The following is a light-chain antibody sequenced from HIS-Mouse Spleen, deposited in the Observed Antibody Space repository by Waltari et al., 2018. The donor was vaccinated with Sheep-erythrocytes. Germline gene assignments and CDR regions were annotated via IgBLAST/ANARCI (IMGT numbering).Light chain of an antibody. V-gene: IGLV2-11*01. CDR2: DVS. CDR3: CSYAGSYNHV. CDR1: SSEVGAYNY. Sequence: QSALTQPRSVSGSPGQSVTISCAGTSSEVGAYNYVSWYQQPPGNAPKLMINDVSKRPSGVPDRFSGSKSGNTASLTISGLQAEDEADYYCCSYAGSYNHVFATGTKVTVL. J-gene: IGLJ1*01.